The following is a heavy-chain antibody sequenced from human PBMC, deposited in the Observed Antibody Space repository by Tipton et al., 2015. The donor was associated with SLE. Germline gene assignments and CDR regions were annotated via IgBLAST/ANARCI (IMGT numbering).Heavy chain of an antibody. J-gene: IGHJ4*02. D-gene: IGHD6-19*01. V-gene: IGHV4-31*03. CDR2: IYYSGST. CDR3: ARVDSSGWPCFDY. Sequence: TLSLTCTVSGGSTSSSSYYWSWIRQHPGKGLEWIGYIYYSGSTYYNPSLKSRVTISVDTSKNQFSLKLNSVTAADTAVYYCARVDSSGWPCFDYWGQGSLVTVSS. CDR1: GGSTSSSSYY.